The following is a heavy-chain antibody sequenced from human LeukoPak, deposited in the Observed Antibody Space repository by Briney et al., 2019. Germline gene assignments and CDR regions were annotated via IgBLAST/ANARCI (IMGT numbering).Heavy chain of an antibody. D-gene: IGHD3-10*01. Sequence: SEALSLTCTVSGYSISSGYYWGWIRQPPGKGLEWIGSIYHSGSTYYNPSLKSRVTISVDTSKNQFSLKLSSVTAADTAVYYCARDLRYYYMDVWGKGTTVTVSS. V-gene: IGHV4-38-2*02. CDR1: GYSISSGYY. J-gene: IGHJ6*03. CDR3: ARDLRYYYMDV. CDR2: IYHSGST.